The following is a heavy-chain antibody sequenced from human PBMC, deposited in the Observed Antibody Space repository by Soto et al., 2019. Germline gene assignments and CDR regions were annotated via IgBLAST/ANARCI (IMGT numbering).Heavy chain of an antibody. CDR1: GFTFSSYA. CDR3: AREAEAFDH. Sequence: QVQLVESGGGVVQPGRSLRLSCAASGFTFSSYAMHWVRQAPGKGLEWVAVTSYDGYNKYYADSVKGRFTITRDNSENPLFLQMNSLGPEDTAVYYCAREAEAFDHWVQGTLVTVSS. V-gene: IGHV3-30-3*01. CDR2: TSYDGYNK. D-gene: IGHD6-25*01. J-gene: IGHJ5*02.